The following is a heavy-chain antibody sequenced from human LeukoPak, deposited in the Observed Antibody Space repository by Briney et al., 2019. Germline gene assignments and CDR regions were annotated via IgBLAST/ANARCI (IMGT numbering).Heavy chain of an antibody. D-gene: IGHD4-17*01. CDR2: INAGHGNT. CDR1: GYTFTSYA. Sequence: ASVKVSCKASGYTFTSYAMHWVRQAPGQRLEWMGWINAGHGNTKYSQKFQGRVTITRDTSASTAYMELSSLRSEDTAVYYCARDSTTVTLGADYWGQGTLVTVSS. J-gene: IGHJ4*02. CDR3: ARDSTTVTLGADY. V-gene: IGHV1-3*01.